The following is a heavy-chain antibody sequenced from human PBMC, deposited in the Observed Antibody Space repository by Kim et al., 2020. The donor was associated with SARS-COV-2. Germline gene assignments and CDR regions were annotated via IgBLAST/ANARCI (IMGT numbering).Heavy chain of an antibody. J-gene: IGHJ6*02. CDR1: GGSISSYY. CDR2: IYYSGST. V-gene: IGHV4-59*01. CDR3: AREGGDCGGSCSTGYYYGMDV. Sequence: SETLSLTCTVSGGSISSYYWSWIRQPPGKGLEWIGYIYYSGSTNYNPSLKSRVTISVDTSKNQFSLKLSSVTAADTAVYYCAREGGDCGGSCSTGYYYGMDVWGQGTTVTVSS. D-gene: IGHD2-15*01.